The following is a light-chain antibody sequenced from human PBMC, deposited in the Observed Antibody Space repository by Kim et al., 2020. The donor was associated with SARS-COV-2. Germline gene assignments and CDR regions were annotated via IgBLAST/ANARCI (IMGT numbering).Light chain of an antibody. CDR3: HHCYSLPYA. CDR2: AAS. J-gene: IGKJ2*01. V-gene: IGKV1-39*01. Sequence: IQLTQSPSSLSASVGDTVTITCRASPSINRYLNWYQQRPGKPPSLLIYAASSLQSGVPSRFSGSGSGTDFELTISSLQLEDFATYYCHHCYSLPYAFGQGTKLEI. CDR1: PSINRY.